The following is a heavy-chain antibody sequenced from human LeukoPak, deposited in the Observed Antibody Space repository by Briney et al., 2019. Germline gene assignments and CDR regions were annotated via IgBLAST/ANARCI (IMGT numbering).Heavy chain of an antibody. J-gene: IGHJ4*02. D-gene: IGHD3-22*01. V-gene: IGHV4-34*01. CDR2: INHSGST. CDR3: ARGPLYYYDSSGYYFDY. CDR1: GGSFSGYY. Sequence: SETLSPTCAVYGGSFSGYYWSWIRQPPGKGLEWIGEINHSGSTNYNPSLKSRVTISVDTSKNQFSLKLSSVTAADTAVYYCARGPLYYYDSSGYYFDYWGQGTLVTVSS.